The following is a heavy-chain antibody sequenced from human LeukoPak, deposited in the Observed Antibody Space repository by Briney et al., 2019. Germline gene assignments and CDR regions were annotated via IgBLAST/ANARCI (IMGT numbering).Heavy chain of an antibody. J-gene: IGHJ6*03. CDR1: GFTVSSNS. D-gene: IGHD6-19*01. CDR2: ITASGTDT. V-gene: IGHV3-66*03. Sequence: PGGSLRLSCTVSGFTVSSNSMSWVRQAPGKGLQWVSTITASGTDTFYADSVKGRFTISRDNSKNTLYLQMNSLRAEDTAVYYCARGPYSSGWYVVDYYYMDVWGKGTTVTVSS. CDR3: ARGPYSSGWYVVDYYYMDV.